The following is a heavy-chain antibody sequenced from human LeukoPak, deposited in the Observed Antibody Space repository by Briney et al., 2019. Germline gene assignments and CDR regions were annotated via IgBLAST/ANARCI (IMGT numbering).Heavy chain of an antibody. J-gene: IGHJ6*03. CDR2: IYTSGST. D-gene: IGHD3-22*01. CDR3: ASMSGYYVPYYYYMDV. Sequence: PSETLSLTCTVSGGSISSGSYYWSWIRQPAGKGLEWIARIYTSGSTNYNPSLKSRVTISVDTSKNQFSLKLSSVTAADTAVYYCASMSGYYVPYYYYMDVWGKGTTVTVSS. V-gene: IGHV4-61*02. CDR1: GGSISSGSYY.